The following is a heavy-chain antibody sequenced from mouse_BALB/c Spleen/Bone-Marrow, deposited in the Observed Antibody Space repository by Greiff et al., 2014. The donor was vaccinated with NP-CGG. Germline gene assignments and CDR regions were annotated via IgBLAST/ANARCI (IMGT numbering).Heavy chain of an antibody. D-gene: IGHD2-10*02. Sequence: QVQLKESGAELVRPGASVKLSCKASGYSFTSNWMNWVKQRPGQGLEWIGMIHPSDSETRLNQKFKDKATLTVDKSSSTAYMQLSSPTSEDSAVYYGARRGRYGNYETMDYWGQGTSVTVSS. CDR1: GYSFTSNW. CDR3: ARRGRYGNYETMDY. V-gene: IGHV1-61*01. J-gene: IGHJ4*01. CDR2: IHPSDSET.